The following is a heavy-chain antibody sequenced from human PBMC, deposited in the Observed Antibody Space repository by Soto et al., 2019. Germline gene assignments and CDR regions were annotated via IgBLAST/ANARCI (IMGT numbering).Heavy chain of an antibody. D-gene: IGHD3-16*02. CDR3: ATQPWEHLGELSLEGYYFDY. Sequence: SVKVSCKASGFTFTSSAMQWVRQARGQRLEWIGWIVVGSGNTNYAQKFQERVTITRDMSTSTAYMELSSLRSEDTAVYYCATQPWEHLGELSLEGYYFDYWGQGTLVTAPQ. CDR2: IVVGSGNT. J-gene: IGHJ4*02. CDR1: GFTFTSSA. V-gene: IGHV1-58*02.